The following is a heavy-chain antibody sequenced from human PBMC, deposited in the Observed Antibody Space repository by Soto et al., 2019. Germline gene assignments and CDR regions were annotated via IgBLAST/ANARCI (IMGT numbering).Heavy chain of an antibody. CDR2: ILHLSGTS. V-gene: IGHV1-69*06. CDR3: ARTNPTEYYDYVWGDYRREGMDV. D-gene: IGHD3-16*02. CDR1: GWTLNASA. Sequence: SVTIFCPSSGWTLNASASNWVGQAPGLELGWLGGILHLSGTSNYTQRFQGRVTITADKSTSTAYMELSSLRSDDTAVYYCARTNPTEYYDYVWGDYRREGMDVWGQGTTVTVSS. J-gene: IGHJ6*02.